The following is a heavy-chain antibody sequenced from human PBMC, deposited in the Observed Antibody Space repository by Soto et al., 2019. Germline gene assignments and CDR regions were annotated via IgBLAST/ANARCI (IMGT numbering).Heavy chain of an antibody. CDR2: ISYDGSNK. V-gene: IGHV3-30*18. CDR1: GFTFSSYG. CDR3: AKDATVRFYYYYGMDV. Sequence: SLRLSCAASGFTFSSYGMHWVRQAPGKGLEWVAVISYDGSNKYYADSVKGRFTISRDNSKNTLYLQMNSLRAEDTAVYYCAKDATVRFYYYYGMDVWGQGTTVTVSS. D-gene: IGHD4-4*01. J-gene: IGHJ6*02.